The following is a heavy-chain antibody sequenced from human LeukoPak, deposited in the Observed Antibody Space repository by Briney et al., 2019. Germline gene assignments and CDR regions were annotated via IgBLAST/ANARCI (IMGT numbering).Heavy chain of an antibody. V-gene: IGHV3-48*03. CDR3: ARALGGSYSPDAFDI. J-gene: IGHJ3*02. CDR2: ISSSGSTI. D-gene: IGHD1-26*01. CDR1: GFTFSSYE. Sequence: GGSLRLSCAASGFTFSSYEMNWVRQAPGKGLEWVSYISSSGSTIYYADSVKGRFTISRDNAKNSLYLQMNSLRAEDTAVYCCARALGGSYSPDAFDIWGQGTMATVSS.